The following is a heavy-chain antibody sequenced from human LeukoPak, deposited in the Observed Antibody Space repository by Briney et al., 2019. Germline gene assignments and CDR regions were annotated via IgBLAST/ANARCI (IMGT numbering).Heavy chain of an antibody. CDR3: ARHIPSYYYMDV. Sequence: GESLEISCKGSGYRFTNYWIGWGRQLPGKGLEGMGIIYPGESDTRYSPSFQGQVTISADKSISTAYLQWSSLKASDTAMYYCARHIPSYYYMDVWGKGTSVTVSS. J-gene: IGHJ6*03. CDR1: GYRFTNYW. V-gene: IGHV5-51*01. CDR2: IYPGESDT.